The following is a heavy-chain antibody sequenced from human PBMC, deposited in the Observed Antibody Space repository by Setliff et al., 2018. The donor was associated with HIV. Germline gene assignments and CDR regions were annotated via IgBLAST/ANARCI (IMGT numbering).Heavy chain of an antibody. V-gene: IGHV3-23*01. J-gene: IGHJ4*02. CDR2: ISGSGDTT. CDR3: ARLGIGRYCSGTSCYLNF. Sequence: GGSLRLSCAASGFSFASYGMTWVRQAPGKGLEWVSGISGSGDTTYYTASVKGRFTISRDISKSTLYLQMNSLRAEDTAVYHCARLGIGRYCSGTSCYLNFWGQGTLVTVSS. D-gene: IGHD2-2*01. CDR1: GFSFASYG.